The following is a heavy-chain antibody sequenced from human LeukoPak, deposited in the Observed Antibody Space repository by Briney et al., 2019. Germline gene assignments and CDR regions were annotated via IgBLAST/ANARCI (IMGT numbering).Heavy chain of an antibody. Sequence: GGSLRLSCAASGLTFSSYAMSWVRQAPGKGLEWVSTIGGSGTSTYYADSVKGRFTISRDNSKNTLYLQMNSLRAEDTVVYYCGLEKDDSPDYWGLGTLVTVSS. V-gene: IGHV3-23*01. CDR1: GLTFSSYA. CDR2: IGGSGTST. D-gene: IGHD3-22*01. CDR3: GLEKDDSPDY. J-gene: IGHJ4*02.